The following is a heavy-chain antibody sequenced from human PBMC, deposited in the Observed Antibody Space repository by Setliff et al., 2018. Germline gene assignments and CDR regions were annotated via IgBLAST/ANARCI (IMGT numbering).Heavy chain of an antibody. CDR3: ERVSTVTTWPYYYYMDV. D-gene: IGHD4-4*01. V-gene: IGHV4-4*07. CDR2: IYTSGST. Sequence: SETLSLTCTVSGGSISSYYWSWIRQPAGKGLEWIGRIYTSGSTNYNPSLKSRVTMSVDTSKNQFSLKLSSVTAADTAVYYCERVSTVTTWPYYYYMDVWGKGTTVTVSS. J-gene: IGHJ6*03. CDR1: GGSISSYY.